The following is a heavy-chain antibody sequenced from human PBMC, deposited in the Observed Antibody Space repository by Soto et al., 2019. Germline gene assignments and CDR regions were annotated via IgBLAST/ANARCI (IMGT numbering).Heavy chain of an antibody. V-gene: IGHV4-4*02. CDR2: IHHSGST. CDR3: ARAPIPDGSVVVAASIYYYGLDV. CDR1: GGSIGTSNW. Sequence: QVQLQESGPGLVKPSGTLSLTCDVSGGSIGTSNWWSWVRQPPGRGLEWMGPIHHSGSTNYNASLKSRGTISLDKSKNQFSLRLRSVTAADTAVYYCARAPIPDGSVVVAASIYYYGLDVWGQGTTVTVS. J-gene: IGHJ6*02. D-gene: IGHD2-2*01.